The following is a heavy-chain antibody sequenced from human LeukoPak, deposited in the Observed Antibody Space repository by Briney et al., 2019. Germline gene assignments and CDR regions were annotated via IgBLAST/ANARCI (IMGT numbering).Heavy chain of an antibody. CDR1: GFTFSSYS. J-gene: IGHJ4*02. CDR2: ISSTGSTI. V-gene: IGHV3-48*01. Sequence: GGSLRLSCAASGFTFSSYSINWVRQAPGKGLEWVSYISSTGSTIFYADSVKGRFTISRDNARNSLYLQMNSLRAEDTALYYCATGQRTTGRDYWGQGTLVTVSS. D-gene: IGHD3-10*01. CDR3: ATGQRTTGRDY.